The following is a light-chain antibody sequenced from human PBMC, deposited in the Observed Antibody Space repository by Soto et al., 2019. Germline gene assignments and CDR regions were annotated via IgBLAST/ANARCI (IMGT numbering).Light chain of an antibody. CDR3: QQYNTWLWT. J-gene: IGKJ1*01. Sequence: EVVMTQSPATLSVSPGERATLSCRASQSVNANLAWYQQKPGQAPRLLIHGASYRATGIPARFSGSGFGTEFILTISSLQYEDFAVYYCQQYNTWLWTFGQGTKVEI. CDR1: QSVNAN. CDR2: GAS. V-gene: IGKV3-15*01.